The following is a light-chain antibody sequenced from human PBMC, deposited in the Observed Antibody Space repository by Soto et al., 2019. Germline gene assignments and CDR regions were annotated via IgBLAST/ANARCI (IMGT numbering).Light chain of an antibody. CDR1: QSVSSSY. J-gene: IGKJ1*01. CDR3: QQYGSSPRT. V-gene: IGKV3-20*01. CDR2: GAS. Sequence: EIVLTQSPGTLSLSPGERATLSCRASQSVSSSYLAWYQQKPGKAPKLLIYGASRKATGIPDSFSGSGSGTDFTLTISRLQPEDFAVYYCQQYGSSPRTFGQGTKVEIK.